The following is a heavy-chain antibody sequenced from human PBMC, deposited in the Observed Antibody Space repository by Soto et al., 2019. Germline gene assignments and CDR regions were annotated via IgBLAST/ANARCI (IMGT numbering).Heavy chain of an antibody. CDR3: AKTVGHTVAATPTDY. Sequence: GGSLRLSCAASGFTFDDYAMHWVRQAPGKGLEWVSGISWNSGSIGYADSVKGRFTISRDNAKNSLYLQMNSLRAEDTALYYCAKTVGHTVAATPTDYWGQGTLVTVS. CDR2: ISWNSGSI. CDR1: GFTFDDYA. V-gene: IGHV3-9*01. J-gene: IGHJ4*02. D-gene: IGHD2-15*01.